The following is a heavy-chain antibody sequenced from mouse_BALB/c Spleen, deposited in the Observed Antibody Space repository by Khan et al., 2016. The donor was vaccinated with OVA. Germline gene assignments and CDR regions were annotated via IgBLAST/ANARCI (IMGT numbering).Heavy chain of an antibody. J-gene: IGHJ2*01. D-gene: IGHD2-14*01. CDR3: ASGGQLVRREGGNSDY. Sequence: VELVESGPELVRPGESVKISCKGSGYTFTDYAMHWVKQSHAKSLVWFGVISIYYDTINYNQKFKGKATMTVDKSSSTAYMALARLTSEDSASYYCASGGQLVRREGGNSDYWGQGTTLTVSS. CDR1: GYTFTDYA. CDR2: ISIYYDTI. V-gene: IGHV1S137*01.